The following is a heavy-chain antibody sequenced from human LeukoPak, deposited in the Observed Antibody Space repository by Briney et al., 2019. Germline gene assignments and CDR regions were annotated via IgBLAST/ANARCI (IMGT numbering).Heavy chain of an antibody. CDR3: ARDGYTSAPMDV. CDR1: GFTFSSYS. J-gene: IGHJ6*02. Sequence: GGSLRLSCAASGFTFSSYSLNCVRDAPGKGLEWVSSISSRSSYVYYAESVKGRFTISRDNAKNSLYLQMNSLRAEDTAVYHRARDGYTSAPMDVWGQGTTVTASS. D-gene: IGHD5-24*01. CDR2: ISSRSSYV. V-gene: IGHV3-21*01.